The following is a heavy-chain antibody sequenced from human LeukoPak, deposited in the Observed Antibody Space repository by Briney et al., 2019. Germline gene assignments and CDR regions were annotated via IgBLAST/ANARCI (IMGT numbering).Heavy chain of an antibody. CDR1: GFTFSSYA. J-gene: IGHJ4*02. CDR3: AKTKGYSYGYYFDY. V-gene: IGHV3-30*18. Sequence: GGSLRLSCAASGFTFSSYAWHWVRQSLGKGLEWVAVMSYDGFNKYYADSVKGRFTISRDNSKNTLYLQMNSLRAEDTAVYYCAKTKGYSYGYYFDYWGQGTLVTVSS. D-gene: IGHD5-18*01. CDR2: MSYDGFNK.